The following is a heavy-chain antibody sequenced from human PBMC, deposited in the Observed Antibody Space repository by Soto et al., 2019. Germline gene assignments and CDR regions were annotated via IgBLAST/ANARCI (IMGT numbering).Heavy chain of an antibody. Sequence: GGSLRLSCAASGFTFSSYAMSWVRQAPGKGLEWVSAISGSGGSTYYADSVKGRFTISRDNSKNTLYLQMNSLRAEDTAVYYCAKVKDYYDSRVNYFDYWGQETLVTVSS. D-gene: IGHD3-22*01. CDR2: ISGSGGST. CDR1: GFTFSSYA. V-gene: IGHV3-23*01. J-gene: IGHJ4*02. CDR3: AKVKDYYDSRVNYFDY.